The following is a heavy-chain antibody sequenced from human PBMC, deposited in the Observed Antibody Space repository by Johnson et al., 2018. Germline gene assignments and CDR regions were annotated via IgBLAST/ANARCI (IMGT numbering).Heavy chain of an antibody. D-gene: IGHD6-13*01. V-gene: IGHV3-49*03. CDR2: VRSKTFGGTT. J-gene: IGHJ4*02. CDR3: TRWATAASSRLDY. Sequence: VQLVQSGGGLVQPGRSLRLSCTTSGFTFGDYAIIWFRQAPGKGLEWVGFVRSKTFGGTTEYAAPVKARFIISRDDSKSIAYLQMNSLITEDTALYFCTRWATAASSRLDYWGPGTLVTVSS. CDR1: GFTFGDYA.